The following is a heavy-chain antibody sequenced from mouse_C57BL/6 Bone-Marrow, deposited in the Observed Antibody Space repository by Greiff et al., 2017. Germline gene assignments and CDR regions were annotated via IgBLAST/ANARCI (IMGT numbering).Heavy chain of an antibody. V-gene: IGHV1-76*01. Sequence: QVQLQQSGAEVVRPGASVKLSCKASGYTFTDHYINWVKQRPGQGLEWIARIYPGSGNTYYNEKFKGKATLTAEKSSNTAYMQLSNLTSEDSAVYFCARDDGYFFEYGGQGTTLTVSS. J-gene: IGHJ2*01. CDR2: IYPGSGNT. CDR3: ARDDGYFFEY. D-gene: IGHD2-3*01. CDR1: GYTFTDHY.